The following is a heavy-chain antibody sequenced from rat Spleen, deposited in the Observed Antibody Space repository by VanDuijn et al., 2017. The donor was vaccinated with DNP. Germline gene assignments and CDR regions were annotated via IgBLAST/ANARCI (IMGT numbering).Heavy chain of an antibody. D-gene: IGHD1-11*01. Sequence: EVNLVESGGGLVQPGRSLKLSCAASGFNFNDYWMAWVRQAPGKGLEWIGDISKDSNTINYTPSLKDKFTISRDNAQKTLYLQMNNLGSEDTATYYCVKSLNYGDYWGQGVMVIVSS. CDR2: ISKDSNTI. J-gene: IGHJ2*01. CDR3: VKSLNYGDY. CDR1: GFNFNDYW. V-gene: IGHV4-2*01.